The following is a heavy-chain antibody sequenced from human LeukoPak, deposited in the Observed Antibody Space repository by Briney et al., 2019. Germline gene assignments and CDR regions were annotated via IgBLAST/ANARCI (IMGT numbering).Heavy chain of an antibody. D-gene: IGHD3-22*01. V-gene: IGHV3-23*01. CDR3: ARDPYYYDSSGYYINAFDI. CDR1: GLTFSNYA. Sequence: GGSLRLSCAASGLTFSNYAMNWVRQASGKGLEWVSGITDSGRKTYYADSVKGRFSISRDNSRNTVYLQMSDLRAEDTAVYYCARDPYYYDSSGYYINAFDIWGQGTMVTVSS. J-gene: IGHJ3*02. CDR2: ITDSGRKT.